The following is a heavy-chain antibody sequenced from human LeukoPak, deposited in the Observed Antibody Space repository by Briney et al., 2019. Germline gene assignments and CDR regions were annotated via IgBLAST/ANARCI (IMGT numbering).Heavy chain of an antibody. CDR2: INPNSGGT. D-gene: IGHD5-12*01. V-gene: IGHV1-2*02. Sequence: ASVKVSCKASGYTFTGYYMHWVRQAPGQGLEWMGWINPNSGGTNYAQKFQGRVTMTRDTSISTAYMELSRLRSDDTAVYYCARDRGDRGDSGYDLAYWGQGTLVTVSS. CDR1: GYTFTGYY. CDR3: ARDRGDRGDSGYDLAY. J-gene: IGHJ4*02.